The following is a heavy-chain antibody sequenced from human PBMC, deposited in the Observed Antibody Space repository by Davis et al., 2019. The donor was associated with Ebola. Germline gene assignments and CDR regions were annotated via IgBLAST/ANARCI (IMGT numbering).Heavy chain of an antibody. CDR1: GFTSSSYA. D-gene: IGHD5-18*01. Sequence: GESLKISCAASGFTSSSYAMHWVRQAPGKGLEWVAVISYDGSNKYYADSVKGRFTISRDNSKNTLYLQMNSLRAEDTAVYYCAKDSYVGNGMDVWGQGTVVIVS. J-gene: IGHJ6*02. CDR2: ISYDGSNK. CDR3: AKDSYVGNGMDV. V-gene: IGHV3-30*04.